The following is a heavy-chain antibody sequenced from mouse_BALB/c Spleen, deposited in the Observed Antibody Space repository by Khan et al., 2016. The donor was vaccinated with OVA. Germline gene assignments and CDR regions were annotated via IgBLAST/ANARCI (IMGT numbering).Heavy chain of an antibody. D-gene: IGHD1-1*01. CDR3: ATSYFYGYYFYY. J-gene: IGHJ2*01. CDR2: ISSDSNTI. Sequence: VQLKESGGGLVQSGGSRKLSCAASGFTFTSYGMHWIRQAPEKGLEWVAYISSDSNTIYYADTVKGRFTISRDNPKNTLFLQMTSLRSGDTAMYFCATSYFYGYYFYYWGQGTTLTVSS. CDR1: GFTFTSYG. V-gene: IGHV5-17*02.